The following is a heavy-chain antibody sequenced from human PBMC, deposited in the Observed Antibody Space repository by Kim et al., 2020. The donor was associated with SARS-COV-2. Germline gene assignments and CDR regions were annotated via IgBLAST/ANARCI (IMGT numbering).Heavy chain of an antibody. J-gene: IGHJ4*02. Sequence: GGSLRLSCAASGFTFDDYAMHWVRQAPGKGLEWVSLISGDGGSTYYADSVKGRFTISRDNSINSLYLQMNSLRTEDTALYYCAKDVSGYSSSWYHLGYWGQGTLVTVSS. CDR3: AKDVSGYSSSWYHLGY. V-gene: IGHV3-43*02. D-gene: IGHD6-13*01. CDR1: GFTFDDYA. CDR2: ISGDGGST.